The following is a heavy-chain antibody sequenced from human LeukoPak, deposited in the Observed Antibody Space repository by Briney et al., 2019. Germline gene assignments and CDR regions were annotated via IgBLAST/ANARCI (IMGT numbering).Heavy chain of an antibody. J-gene: IGHJ4*02. CDR2: IYPGDSDT. D-gene: IGHD3-10*01. CDR1: GYSFTSYW. V-gene: IGHV5-51*01. CDR3: ARPVNYGSGSYYFGY. Sequence: GESLKISCKGSGYSFTSYWIGWVRQMPGKGLEWMGIIYPGDSDTRYSPSFQGQVTISADKSISTAYLQWSSLEASDTAMYYCARPVNYGSGSYYFGYWGQGTLVTVSS.